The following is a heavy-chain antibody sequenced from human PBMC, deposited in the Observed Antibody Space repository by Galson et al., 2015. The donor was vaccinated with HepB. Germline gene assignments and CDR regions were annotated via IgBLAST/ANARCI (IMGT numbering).Heavy chain of an antibody. Sequence: SVKVSCKASGYTFTGYYMHWVRQAPGQGLEWMGWINPNSGGTNYAQKFRGRVTMTRDTSISTAYMELSRLRSDDTAVYYCARVPDYGDSKYFQHWGQGTLVTVSS. CDR2: INPNSGGT. J-gene: IGHJ1*01. V-gene: IGHV1-2*02. D-gene: IGHD4-17*01. CDR3: ARVPDYGDSKYFQH. CDR1: GYTFTGYY.